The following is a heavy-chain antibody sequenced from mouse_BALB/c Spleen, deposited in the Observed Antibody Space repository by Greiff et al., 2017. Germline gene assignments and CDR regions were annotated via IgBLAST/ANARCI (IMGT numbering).Heavy chain of an antibody. Sequence: EVMLVESGGGLVKPGGSLKLSCAASGFTFSSYAMSWVRQTPEKRLEWVASISSGGSTYYPDSVKGRFTISRDNARNILYLQMSSLRSEDTALYYCASSQRYYFDYWGQGTTLTVSS. D-gene: IGHD1-1*01. V-gene: IGHV5-6-5*01. CDR2: ISSGGST. CDR3: ASSQRYYFDY. CDR1: GFTFSSYA. J-gene: IGHJ2*01.